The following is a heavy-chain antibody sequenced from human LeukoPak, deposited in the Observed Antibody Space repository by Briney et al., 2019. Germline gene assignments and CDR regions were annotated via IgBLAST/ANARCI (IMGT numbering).Heavy chain of an antibody. Sequence: TETLSLTCTVSGGSISSYYWSWIRQPAGKGLEWIGRIYTSGSTNYNPSLKSRVTMSLDTSKNQFSLKLSSVTAADTAVYHCAASGSFNFDYWGQGTLLTVSS. CDR3: AASGSFNFDY. J-gene: IGHJ4*02. CDR2: IYTSGST. D-gene: IGHD1-26*01. CDR1: GGSISSYY. V-gene: IGHV4-4*07.